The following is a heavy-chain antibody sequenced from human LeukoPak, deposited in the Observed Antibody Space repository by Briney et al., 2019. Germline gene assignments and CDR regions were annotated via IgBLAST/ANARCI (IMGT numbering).Heavy chain of an antibody. CDR3: ARGAGVVVTAIDY. J-gene: IGHJ4*02. CDR1: GGSISSSNW. D-gene: IGHD2-21*02. Sequence: SETLSLTCTVSGGSISSSNWWSWVRQPPGKGLEWIGEIYHSGSTNYNPSLKSRVTISVDKSKNQFSLKLSSVTAADTAVYYCARGAGVVVTAIDYWGQGTLVTVSS. CDR2: IYHSGST. V-gene: IGHV4-4*02.